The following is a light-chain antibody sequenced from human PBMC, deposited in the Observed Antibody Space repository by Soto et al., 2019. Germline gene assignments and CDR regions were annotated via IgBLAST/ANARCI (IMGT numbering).Light chain of an antibody. CDR3: QQTYSIPPL. J-gene: IGKJ4*01. CDR1: QSISMY. Sequence: DIRMTQSPSSLSASVGDRVTITCRASQSISMYLNWYQQKPGTAPKLLIFAASSLQSGVPSRFSGSGSGTYFTLTISSLQPEDFAIYYCQQTYSIPPLFGGGTKVEI. V-gene: IGKV1-39*01. CDR2: AAS.